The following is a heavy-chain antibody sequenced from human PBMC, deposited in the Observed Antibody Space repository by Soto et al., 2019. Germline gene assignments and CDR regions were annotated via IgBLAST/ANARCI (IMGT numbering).Heavy chain of an antibody. Sequence: QVQLQESGPGLVKPSHTLSLSCTVSGGSISSADYCWSWIRQPPGKGLEWIGVVYYSGRTSYNPYLESRITISRDTSKNQFSLNLGSVTAADTALYYCARVQSHGSGWYAPVDNWGQGTLVTVSA. CDR3: ARVQSHGSGWYAPVDN. CDR1: GGSISSADYC. CDR2: VYYSGRT. V-gene: IGHV4-30-4*01. D-gene: IGHD6-19*01. J-gene: IGHJ4*02.